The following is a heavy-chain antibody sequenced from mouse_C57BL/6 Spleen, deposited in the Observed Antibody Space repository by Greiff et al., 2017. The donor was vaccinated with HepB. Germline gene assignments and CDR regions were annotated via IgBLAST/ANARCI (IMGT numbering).Heavy chain of an antibody. Sequence: VKLMESGPELVKPGASVKISCKASGYAFSSSWMNWVKQRPGKGLEWIGRIYPGDGDTNYNGKFKGKATLTADKSSSTAYMQLSSLTSEDSAVYFCARRLITTVVATDYFDYWGQGTTLTVSS. CDR1: GYAFSSSW. CDR2: IYPGDGDT. CDR3: ARRLITTVVATDYFDY. V-gene: IGHV1-82*01. J-gene: IGHJ2*01. D-gene: IGHD1-1*01.